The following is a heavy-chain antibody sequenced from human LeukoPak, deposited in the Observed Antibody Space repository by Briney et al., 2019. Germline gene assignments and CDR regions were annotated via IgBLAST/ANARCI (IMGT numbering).Heavy chain of an antibody. V-gene: IGHV3-21*01. CDR1: GFTFSSYS. D-gene: IGHD4-17*01. CDR3: ARSTRTTVTAFSEFGY. Sequence: GGSLRLSCAASGFTFSSYSMNWVRQAPGKGLEWVSSISSSSSYIYYADSVKGRFTISRDNAKNSLYLQMNSLGAEDTAVYYCARSTRTTVTAFSEFGYWGQGTLVTVSS. CDR2: ISSSSSYI. J-gene: IGHJ4*02.